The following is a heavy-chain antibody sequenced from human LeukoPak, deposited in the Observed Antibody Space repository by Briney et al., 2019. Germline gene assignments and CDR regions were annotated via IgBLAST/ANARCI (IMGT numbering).Heavy chain of an antibody. V-gene: IGHV3-48*01. D-gene: IGHD2-2*01. CDR2: ISSSSSTI. CDR3: AGFVVPAANAGGYYYYMDV. CDR1: GFTFSSYS. J-gene: IGHJ6*03. Sequence: GGSLRLSCAASGFTFSSYSMNWVRQAPGKGLEWVSYISSSSSTIYYADSVKGRFTISRDNAKNSLYLQMNSLRSEDTAVYYCAGFVVPAANAGGYYYYMDVWGKGTTVTVSS.